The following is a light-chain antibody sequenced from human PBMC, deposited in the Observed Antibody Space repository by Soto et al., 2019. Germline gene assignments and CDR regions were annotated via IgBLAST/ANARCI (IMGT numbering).Light chain of an antibody. Sequence: DIQMTQSPSSLSASVGDRVTITCRASQDISVYLAWYQQKPGKVPKLLIYSASTLQSGVPSRFSGNGSGTDFTLTISSLQPEDVATYFCQKFNTAPLTFGQGTRLEIK. J-gene: IGKJ5*01. CDR3: QKFNTAPLT. V-gene: IGKV1-27*01. CDR1: QDISVY. CDR2: SAS.